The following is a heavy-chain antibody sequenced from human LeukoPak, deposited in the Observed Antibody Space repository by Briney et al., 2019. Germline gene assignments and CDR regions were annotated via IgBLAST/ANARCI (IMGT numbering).Heavy chain of an antibody. J-gene: IGHJ4*02. CDR3: AKDQDIVVVVAATDY. Sequence: GGSLRLSCAASGFTFDDYGMSWVRQAPGKGLEWVSAISGSGGSTYYADSVKGRFTISRDNSKNTLYLQMNSLRAEDTAVYYCAKDQDIVVVVAATDYWGQGTLVTVSS. D-gene: IGHD2-15*01. CDR1: GFTFDDYG. CDR2: ISGSGGST. V-gene: IGHV3-23*01.